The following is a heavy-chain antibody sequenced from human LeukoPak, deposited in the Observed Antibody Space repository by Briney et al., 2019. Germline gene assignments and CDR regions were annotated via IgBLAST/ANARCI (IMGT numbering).Heavy chain of an antibody. Sequence: GGSLRLSCAASGFTFSSYEMNWVRQAPGKGLEWVSYISSSSSTIYYADSVKGRFTISRDNAKNSLYLQMNSLRAEDTAVYYCARDVTVAGTLYYYYYYMDVWGKGTTVTVSS. J-gene: IGHJ6*03. CDR1: GFTFSSYE. V-gene: IGHV3-48*01. CDR2: ISSSSSTI. CDR3: ARDVTVAGTLYYYYYYMDV. D-gene: IGHD6-19*01.